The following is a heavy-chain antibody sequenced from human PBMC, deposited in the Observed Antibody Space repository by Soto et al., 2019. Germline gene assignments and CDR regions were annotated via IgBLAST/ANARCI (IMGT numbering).Heavy chain of an antibody. D-gene: IGHD5-12*01. CDR3: ARADGGRDGFNYDAFNV. J-gene: IGHJ3*01. V-gene: IGHV4-59*01. CDR1: GGSITSYY. CDR2: MYNSEST. Sequence: SETLSLTCTVSGGSITSYYWSWIRQPPGKGLEWIGYMYNSESTNYNPSLKSRVTISVDMSKSRLSLRLSSVTAADTAVYFCARADGGRDGFNYDAFNVWGQGTMVTVSS.